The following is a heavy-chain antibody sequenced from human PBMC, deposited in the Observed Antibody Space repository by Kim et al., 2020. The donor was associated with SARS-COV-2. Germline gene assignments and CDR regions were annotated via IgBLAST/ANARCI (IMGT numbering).Heavy chain of an antibody. Sequence: SGPTLVNPTQTLTLTCTFSGFSLSTRGVGVGWIRQPPGKALEWLALIYWDDGKRYSPSLKSRLTITKDTSKNQVVLTMTNMDPVDTASYYCAQVVYVLGSAADYGSGSFRFDYWGQGTLVTVSS. CDR2: IYWDDGK. CDR3: AQVVYVLGSAADYGSGSFRFDY. V-gene: IGHV2-5*02. CDR1: GFSLSTRGVG. D-gene: IGHD3-10*01. J-gene: IGHJ4*02.